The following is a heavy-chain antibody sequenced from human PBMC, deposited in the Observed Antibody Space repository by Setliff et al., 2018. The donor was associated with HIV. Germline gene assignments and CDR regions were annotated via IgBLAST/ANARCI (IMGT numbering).Heavy chain of an antibody. J-gene: IGHJ4*02. CDR1: GGSITNFY. CDR3: ARLRLAVMMSLDYFDL. D-gene: IGHD3-16*01. CDR2: IYNPGST. V-gene: IGHV4-4*09. Sequence: SETLSLTCNVSGGSITNFYWSWIRQPPGKGLEWIGYIYNPGSTNFNPSLQSRVSMSVDVSTNQFSLRLTSVTAANTAVYYCARLRLAVMMSLDYFDLWGQGNAGHRLR.